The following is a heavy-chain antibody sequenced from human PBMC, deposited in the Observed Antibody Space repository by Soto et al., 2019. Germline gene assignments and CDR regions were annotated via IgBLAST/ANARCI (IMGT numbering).Heavy chain of an antibody. Sequence: QVQLVQSGAEVKKPGSSVKVSCKASGGTFSSYASSWVRQAPGQGLEWMGGIIPIFGTANYAQKFQGRVTITAEESTSTAYMELSSLRSEDTAVYYCARVVTIFGVVITRWFDPWGQGTLVTVSS. J-gene: IGHJ5*02. CDR1: GGTFSSYA. V-gene: IGHV1-69*12. CDR3: ARVVTIFGVVITRWFDP. D-gene: IGHD3-3*01. CDR2: IIPIFGTA.